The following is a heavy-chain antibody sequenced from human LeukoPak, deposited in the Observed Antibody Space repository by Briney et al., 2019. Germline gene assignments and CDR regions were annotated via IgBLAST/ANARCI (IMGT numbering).Heavy chain of an antibody. Sequence: GGSLRLSCAASGFTFSSYGMHWVRQAPGKGLEWVAVISYDGSNKYYADSVKGRFTISRDNSKNTLYLQMNSLRAEDTAVYYCARALAWFGEKLQRGDLDYWGQGTLVTVSS. V-gene: IGHV3-30*03. CDR2: ISYDGSNK. J-gene: IGHJ4*02. CDR3: ARALAWFGEKLQRGDLDY. CDR1: GFTFSSYG. D-gene: IGHD3-10*01.